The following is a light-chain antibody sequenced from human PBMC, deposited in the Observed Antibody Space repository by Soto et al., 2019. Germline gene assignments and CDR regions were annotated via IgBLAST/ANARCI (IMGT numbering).Light chain of an antibody. CDR3: QQYDSSPRT. CDR1: QSLRSTS. V-gene: IGKV3-20*01. J-gene: IGKJ1*01. CDR2: GAS. Sequence: EIVWTQSPRTLSLSPGEIATLSCRASQSLRSTSLAWYQQKPGQAPRLLISGASTRAADIPDRFSGSESGTDFTLTIGRLEPEDLAVYYCQQYDSSPRTFGQGTKVDI.